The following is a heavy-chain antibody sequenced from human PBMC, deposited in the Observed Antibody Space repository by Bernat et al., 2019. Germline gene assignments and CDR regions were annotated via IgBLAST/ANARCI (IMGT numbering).Heavy chain of an antibody. CDR1: GFTFSSYS. J-gene: IGHJ6*02. CDR3: TRMYSGSHNPYNHYGMDV. D-gene: IGHD1-26*01. CDR2: IDSTSTFI. Sequence: EVQLVESGGGLVKPGGSLRLSCAASGFTFSSYSMNWVRQAPGKGLEWVSSIDSTSTFIYYADSVKARFTISRDNAKNSLLLQMNSLRAEDTAVYHCTRMYSGSHNPYNHYGMDVWGQGTTVTVSS. V-gene: IGHV3-21*01.